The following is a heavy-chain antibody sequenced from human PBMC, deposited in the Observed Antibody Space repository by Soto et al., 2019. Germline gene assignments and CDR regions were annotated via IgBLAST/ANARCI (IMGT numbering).Heavy chain of an antibody. D-gene: IGHD3-9*01. J-gene: IGHJ4*02. CDR2: INPNSGGT. V-gene: IGHV1-2*04. Sequence: GASVKVSCKASGNTFTGYYMHWVRQAPGQGLEWMGWINPNSGGTNYAQKFQGWVTMTRDTSISTAYMEVTRLRSDDTAVYFCARGVDLVLVSELGSKLRYFDWLFDYWGQATPVTVSS. CDR1: GNTFTGYY. CDR3: ARGVDLVLVSELGSKLRYFDWLFDY.